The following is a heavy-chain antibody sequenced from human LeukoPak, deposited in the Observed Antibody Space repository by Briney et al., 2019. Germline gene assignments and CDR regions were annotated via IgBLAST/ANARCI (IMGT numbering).Heavy chain of an antibody. CDR3: VRADGRDGYRGLVDY. Sequence: SETLSLTCAVYGGSLSGYIWSWIRQPPGKGVEWIGEINHSGSTDYNPSRKSRVTMSVDTSRNQFSLKLNSVTAADAAVYYCVRADGRDGYRGLVDYWGQGTLVTVSA. CDR2: INHSGST. D-gene: IGHD5-24*01. J-gene: IGHJ4*02. CDR1: GGSLSGYI. V-gene: IGHV4-34*01.